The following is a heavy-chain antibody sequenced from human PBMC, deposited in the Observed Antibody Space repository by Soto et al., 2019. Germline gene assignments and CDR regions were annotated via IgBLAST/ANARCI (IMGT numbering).Heavy chain of an antibody. CDR3: ARGFRGPAFDP. J-gene: IGHJ5*02. Sequence: GGSLRLSCAASGFTFSSYDMHWVRQATGKGLEWVSAIGTAGDTYYPGSVKGRFTISRENAKNSLYLQMNSLRAGDTAVYYCARGFRGPAFDPWGQGTLVTAPQ. V-gene: IGHV3-13*01. CDR2: IGTAGDT. D-gene: IGHD2-2*01. CDR1: GFTFSSYD.